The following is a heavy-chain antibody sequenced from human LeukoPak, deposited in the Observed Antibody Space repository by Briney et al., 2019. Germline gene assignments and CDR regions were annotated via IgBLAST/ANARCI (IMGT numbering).Heavy chain of an antibody. V-gene: IGHV4-34*01. CDR1: GGSFSGYY. CDR2: INHSGST. Sequence: PSETLSLTCAVYGGSFSGYYWSWIRQPPGKGLEWIGEINHSGSTNYNPSLKSRVTISVDTSKNQFSLKLSSVTAADTAVYYCARQIKYLGAFDIWGQGTMVTVSS. CDR3: ARQIKYLGAFDI. D-gene: IGHD3-16*01. J-gene: IGHJ3*02.